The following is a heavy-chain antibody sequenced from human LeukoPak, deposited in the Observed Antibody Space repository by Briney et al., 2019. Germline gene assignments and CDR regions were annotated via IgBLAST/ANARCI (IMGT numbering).Heavy chain of an antibody. V-gene: IGHV3-30*04. J-gene: IGHJ4*02. CDR3: ARSQLGLDY. D-gene: IGHD5-18*01. CDR2: ISYDENNK. CDR1: GFTFSNYA. Sequence: GGSLRLSCAASGFTFSNYAMHWVRQAPGKGLEWVAVISYDENNKFYADSVKGRFTISRDNSKNTLYLQMNSLRAEDTAVYYCARSQLGLDYWGQGTLVTVSS.